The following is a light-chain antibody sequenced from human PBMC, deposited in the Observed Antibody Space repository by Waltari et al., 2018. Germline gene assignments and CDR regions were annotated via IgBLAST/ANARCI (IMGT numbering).Light chain of an antibody. CDR2: GAS. CDR3: QQFGSSPPHIT. V-gene: IGKV3-20*01. Sequence: IVLTQSPGTLSLSPGDRAALSCRASQSISSIYLAWYQQKPGQAPRLLIYGASSRATGIPDRFSGSGSGTDFTLTISRLEPEDFAVYYCQQFGSSPPHITFGPGTKVDIK. J-gene: IGKJ3*01. CDR1: QSISSIY.